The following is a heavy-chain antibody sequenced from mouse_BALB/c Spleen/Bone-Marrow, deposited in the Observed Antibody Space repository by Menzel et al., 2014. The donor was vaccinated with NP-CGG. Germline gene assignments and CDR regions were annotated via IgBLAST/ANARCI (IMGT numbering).Heavy chain of an antibody. CDR2: IWAGGST. J-gene: IGHJ4*01. V-gene: IGHV2-9*02. Sequence: VNLVESGPGLVAPSQSLSITCTVSGFSLTSYGVHWVRRPPGKGLEWLGVIWAGGSTNYNSALMSRLSISKDNSKSQVFLKMNSQQTDDTAMYYCARDRSYYGMDYWGQGTSVTVSS. CDR3: ARDRSYYGMDY. CDR1: GFSLTSYG.